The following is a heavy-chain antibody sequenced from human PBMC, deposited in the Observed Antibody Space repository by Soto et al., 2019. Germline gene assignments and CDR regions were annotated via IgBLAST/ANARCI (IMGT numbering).Heavy chain of an antibody. CDR2: FRCSRSTI. J-gene: IGHJ3*02. Sequence: EVQLVESGGGLVQPGGSLRLSCAASGFPLSSYSMNWVRRARGAGGEGVSYFRCSRSTIYYADSVKGRFTISRDNAKNSLYLQMNSLRAEDTAVYYCARESACSSTSCYVDAFDIWGQGTMVIVSS. CDR3: ARESACSSTSCYVDAFDI. D-gene: IGHD2-2*01. V-gene: IGHV3-48*01. CDR1: GFPLSSYS.